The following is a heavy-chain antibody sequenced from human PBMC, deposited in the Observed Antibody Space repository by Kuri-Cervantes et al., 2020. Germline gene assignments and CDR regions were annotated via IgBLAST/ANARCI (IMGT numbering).Heavy chain of an antibody. CDR2: INAGNGNT. V-gene: IGHV1-3*01. Sequence: ASVKVSCKASGYTFTTYAIHWVRQVPGQRLEWLGWINAGNGNTRYSPKFQGRVSLTRDTSASTAYMELSSLRSEDTAVYYCARRPPWDSGAFDIWGQGTMVTVSS. CDR1: GYTFTTYA. J-gene: IGHJ3*02. CDR3: ARRPPWDSGAFDI. D-gene: IGHD1-26*01.